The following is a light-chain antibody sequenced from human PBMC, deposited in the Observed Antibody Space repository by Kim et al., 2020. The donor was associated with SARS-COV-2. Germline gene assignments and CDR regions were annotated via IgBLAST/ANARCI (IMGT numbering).Light chain of an antibody. CDR1: SNDVGDYSS. CDR3: CSYAGSYTWL. CDR2: DVT. Sequence: GQSVTSSCTGSSNDVGDYSSVSWYQQHPGKAPRLIIHDVTKRPSGVPDRFSASKSGSTASLTISGLRTEDEAHYYCCSYAGSYTWLFGGGTQLTVL. J-gene: IGLJ3*02. V-gene: IGLV2-11*03.